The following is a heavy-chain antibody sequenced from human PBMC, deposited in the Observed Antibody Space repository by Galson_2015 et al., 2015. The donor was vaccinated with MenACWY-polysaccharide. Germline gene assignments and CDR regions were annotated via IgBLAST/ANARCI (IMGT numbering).Heavy chain of an antibody. J-gene: IGHJ3*01. D-gene: IGHD2-2*01. Sequence: SLRISCAASEFTFSRYWMYWVRQAPGKGLVWVSRIDSDGSSTSYADSVKGRFTISRDNAKNTLYLQMNSLRAEDTAVYYCAVHCSSTSCYSPLSRLWGQGTMVTVSS. CDR3: AVHCSSTSCYSPLSRL. V-gene: IGHV3-74*01. CDR1: EFTFSRYW. CDR2: IDSDGSST.